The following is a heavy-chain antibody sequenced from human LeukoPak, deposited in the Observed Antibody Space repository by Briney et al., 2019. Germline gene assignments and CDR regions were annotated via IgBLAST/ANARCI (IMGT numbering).Heavy chain of an antibody. CDR2: ISYDGSNK. CDR3: AELGITMIGGV. J-gene: IGHJ6*04. V-gene: IGHV3-30*04. Sequence: GGSLRLSCAASGFTFSSYAMHWVRQPPGKGLEWVAVISYDGSNKYYADSVKGRFTISRDNSKNTLYLQMNSLRAEDTAVYYCAELGITMIGGVWGKGTTVTISS. D-gene: IGHD3-10*02. CDR1: GFTFSSYA.